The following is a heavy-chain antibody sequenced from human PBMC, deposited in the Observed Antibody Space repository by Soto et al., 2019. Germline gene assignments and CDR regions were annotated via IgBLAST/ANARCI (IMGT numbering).Heavy chain of an antibody. D-gene: IGHD3-10*01. Sequence: SETLSLTCTVSGASMSEYFWSWIRQSPGKGLEWIGYIYYLGSTDYNPSLRSRVTISVDTSKRQFSLRLTSVTAADTAVYYCARDGYDGSGSPYPAFWGPGTQVTVSS. CDR1: GASMSEYF. J-gene: IGHJ4*02. V-gene: IGHV4-59*01. CDR2: IYYLGST. CDR3: ARDGYDGSGSPYPAF.